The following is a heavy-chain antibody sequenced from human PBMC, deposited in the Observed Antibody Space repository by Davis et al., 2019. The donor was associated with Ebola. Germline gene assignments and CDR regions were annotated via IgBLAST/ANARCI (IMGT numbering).Heavy chain of an antibody. J-gene: IGHJ3*02. V-gene: IGHV3-23*01. CDR3: AKDLEYYYDSSGYYGGFDI. CDR2: ISGSGGST. Sequence: PGGSLRLSCAASGFTFNNYAMSWVRQAPGKGLEWVSAISGSGGSTYYADSVKGRFTISRDKSKNTLYLQMNSLRAEDTALYHCAKDLEYYYDSSGYYGGFDIWGQGTMVTVSS. D-gene: IGHD3-22*01. CDR1: GFTFNNYA.